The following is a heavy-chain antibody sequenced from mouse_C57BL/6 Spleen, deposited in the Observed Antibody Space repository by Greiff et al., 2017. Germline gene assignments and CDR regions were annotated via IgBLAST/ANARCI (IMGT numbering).Heavy chain of an antibody. CDR1: GYSFTGYY. CDR2: MNPSTGGT. D-gene: IGHD2-1*01. Sequence: VQLQQPGPELVKPGASVKISCKASGYSFTGYYMNWVKQSPDKSLEWIGEMNPSTGGTTSNQKFKAKATLTVDKSSSTAYMQLKSLTSEDSAVYNCARWGYGNLYAMDYWGQGTSVTVSS. CDR3: ARWGYGNLYAMDY. J-gene: IGHJ4*01. V-gene: IGHV1-42*01.